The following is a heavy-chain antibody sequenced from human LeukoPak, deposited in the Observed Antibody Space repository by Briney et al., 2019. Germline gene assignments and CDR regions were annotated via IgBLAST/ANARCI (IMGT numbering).Heavy chain of an antibody. CDR1: VGSISSGGYY. Sequence: SETLSLTSTVSVGSISSGGYYWSWIRQHPGKGLEWLGYIYYSGSTYYNPSLKSRVTISVDTSKNQFSLKLSSVTAADTAVYYCAFSVGDPATAMVPFDYWGQGTLVTVSA. J-gene: IGHJ4*02. CDR3: AFSVGDPATAMVPFDY. V-gene: IGHV4-31*03. D-gene: IGHD5-18*01. CDR2: IYYSGST.